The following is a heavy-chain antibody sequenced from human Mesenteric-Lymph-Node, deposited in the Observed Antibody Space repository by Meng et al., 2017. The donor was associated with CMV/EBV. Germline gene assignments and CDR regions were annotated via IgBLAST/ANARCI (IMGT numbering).Heavy chain of an antibody. CDR1: GFTFSSYN. J-gene: IGHJ4*02. CDR3: ARDPNPMTVYFDY. CDR2: ISSSSSYI. D-gene: IGHD4-17*01. V-gene: IGHV3-21*01. Sequence: GESLKISCAASGFTFSSYNMNWVRQAPGKGLEWVSSISSSSSYIYYADSVKGRFTISRDNAKNSLYLQMNSLRAEDTAVYYCARDPNPMTVYFDYWGQGTLVTVSS.